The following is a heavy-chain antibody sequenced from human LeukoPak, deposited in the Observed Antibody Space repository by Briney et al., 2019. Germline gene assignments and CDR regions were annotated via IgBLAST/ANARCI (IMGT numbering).Heavy chain of an antibody. D-gene: IGHD5-12*01. Sequence: GGSLRLSCAASGFSISTYWIHWVRQAPGKGLVWVSRINPDGSTTYYADSVKGRITISRDNAKNTLYLQMNSLRAEDTAVYYCARDGGGYDYIDYWGQGTLVTVSS. CDR3: ARDGGGYDYIDY. CDR2: INPDGSTT. J-gene: IGHJ4*02. V-gene: IGHV3-74*01. CDR1: GFSISTYW.